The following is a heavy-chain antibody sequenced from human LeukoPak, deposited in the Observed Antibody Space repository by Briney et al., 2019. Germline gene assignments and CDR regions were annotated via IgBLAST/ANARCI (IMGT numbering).Heavy chain of an antibody. V-gene: IGHV3-23*01. Sequence: GGSLRLSCAASGFTFSTYTMSWIRQAPGKGLEWVSAISGSGGNTYYADSVKGRFTISRDNSKNTLYLQMDSLRADDTAVYYCAKAAFSRTSYFDYWGQGTLVTASS. CDR3: AKAAFSRTSYFDY. CDR1: GFTFSTYT. CDR2: ISGSGGNT. J-gene: IGHJ4*02. D-gene: IGHD3-3*02.